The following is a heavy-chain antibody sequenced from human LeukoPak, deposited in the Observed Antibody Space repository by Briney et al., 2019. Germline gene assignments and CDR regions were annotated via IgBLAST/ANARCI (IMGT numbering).Heavy chain of an antibody. D-gene: IGHD3-10*01. J-gene: IGHJ4*02. CDR1: GFTFSSYA. CDR3: AKDFPFEPYGSGSPSVAY. Sequence: GGSLRLSCAASGFTFSSYAMSWVRRAPGKGLEWVSAISGSGGSTYYADSVKGRFTISRDNSKNTLYLQMNSLRAEDTAVYYCAKDFPFEPYGSGSPSVAYWGQGTLVTVSS. CDR2: ISGSGGST. V-gene: IGHV3-23*01.